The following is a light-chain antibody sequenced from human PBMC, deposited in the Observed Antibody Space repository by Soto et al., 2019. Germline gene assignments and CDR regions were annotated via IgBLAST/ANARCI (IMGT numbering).Light chain of an antibody. CDR1: SGHSSYI. Sequence: QPVLTQSSSASASLGSSVKLTCTLSSGHSSYIIAWHQQQPGKAPRYLMKLGGSGSYNKGSGVPDRFSGSSSGTDRYLTISNLQFEDEADYYCETWDSNTWVFGGGTKLTVL. CDR2: LGGSGSY. CDR3: ETWDSNTWV. V-gene: IGLV4-60*02. J-gene: IGLJ3*02.